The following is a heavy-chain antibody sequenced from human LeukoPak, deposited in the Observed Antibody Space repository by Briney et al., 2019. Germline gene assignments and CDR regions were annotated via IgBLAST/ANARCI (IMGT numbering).Heavy chain of an antibody. CDR3: AREGELPGKYYYYYMDV. Sequence: ASVKVSCKASGYTFTSYGISWVRQAPGQGLEWMGWISAYNGNTNYAQKLQGRVTMTTDTSTSTAYMELRSLRSDDTAVYYCAREGELPGKYYYYYMDVWGKGTTVTVSS. V-gene: IGHV1-18*01. CDR2: ISAYNGNT. D-gene: IGHD1-7*01. CDR1: GYTFTSYG. J-gene: IGHJ6*03.